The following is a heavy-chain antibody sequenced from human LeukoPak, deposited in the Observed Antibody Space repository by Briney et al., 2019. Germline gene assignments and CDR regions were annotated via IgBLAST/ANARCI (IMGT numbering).Heavy chain of an antibody. J-gene: IGHJ3*02. V-gene: IGHV3-21*01. Sequence: GGSLRLSCAASGFTFSSYSMNWVRQAPGKGLEWVSSISSSSYIYYADSVKGRFTISRDNAKNSLYLQMNSLRAEDTAVYYCARDRGDIRGDAFDIWGQGTMVTVSS. CDR3: ARDRGDIRGDAFDI. CDR1: GFTFSSYS. D-gene: IGHD3-9*01. CDR2: ISSSSYI.